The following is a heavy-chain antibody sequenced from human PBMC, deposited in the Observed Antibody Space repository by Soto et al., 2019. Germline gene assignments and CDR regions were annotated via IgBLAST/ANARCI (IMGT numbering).Heavy chain of an antibody. D-gene: IGHD3-10*01. Sequence: QVQLVESGGGVVQPGTSLRLSCAASGFTFRDFGMHWVRQAPGKGLEWVAVIWYDGSNKKYSDSVKGRFTISRDNSENTLCLQMDSLRAEDTALYYCAAYYGSGSSFYWGQGTLVTVSS. V-gene: IGHV3-33*01. CDR2: IWYDGSNK. J-gene: IGHJ4*02. CDR1: GFTFRDFG. CDR3: AAYYGSGSSFY.